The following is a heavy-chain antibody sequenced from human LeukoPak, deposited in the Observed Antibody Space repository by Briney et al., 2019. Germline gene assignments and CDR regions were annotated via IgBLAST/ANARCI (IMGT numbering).Heavy chain of an antibody. CDR2: ISSSSSYI. J-gene: IGHJ4*02. CDR3: ARVGSSTSCYGY. CDR1: GFTFSSYS. D-gene: IGHD2-2*01. V-gene: IGHV3-21*01. Sequence: GGSLRLSCAASGFTFSSYSMNWVRQAPGKGLEWVSSISSSSSYIYYADSVKGRFTISRVNAKNSLYLQMNSLRAEDTAVYYCARVGSSTSCYGYWGQGTLVTVSS.